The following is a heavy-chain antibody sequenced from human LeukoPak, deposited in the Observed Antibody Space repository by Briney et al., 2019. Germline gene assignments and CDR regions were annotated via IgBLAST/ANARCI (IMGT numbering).Heavy chain of an antibody. D-gene: IGHD6-19*01. Sequence: SETLSLTCTVSGGSISSSSYYWGWISQPPGKGLEWIGSIYYSGSTYYNPSLKSRVTISVDTSKNQFSLKLSSVTAADTAVYYCARVLRIFDRVTVAGSKFDPWGQGTLVTVSS. CDR1: GGSISSSSYY. V-gene: IGHV4-39*01. J-gene: IGHJ5*02. CDR3: ARVLRIFDRVTVAGSKFDP. CDR2: IYYSGST.